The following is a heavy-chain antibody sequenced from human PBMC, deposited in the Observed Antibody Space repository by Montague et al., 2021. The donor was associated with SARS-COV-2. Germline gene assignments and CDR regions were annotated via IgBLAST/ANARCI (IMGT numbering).Heavy chain of an antibody. CDR3: ARVGGGTTRYFDT. D-gene: IGHD1-1*01. V-gene: IGHV4-59*08. CDR1: GGSISSYY. J-gene: IGHJ4*02. CDR2: IYYSGGT. Sequence: SETLSLTCTVSGGSISSYYWSWIRQPPGKGLEWIGYIYYSGGTKYNPSLNSRVTILVDTSKNQFSLKLRPVTAADTAVLYCARVGGGTTRYFDTWGQGTLVTVSS.